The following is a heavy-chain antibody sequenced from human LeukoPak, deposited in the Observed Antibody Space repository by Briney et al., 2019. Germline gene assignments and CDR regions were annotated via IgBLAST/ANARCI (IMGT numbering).Heavy chain of an antibody. CDR2: ISTSGST. J-gene: IGHJ5*02. V-gene: IGHV4-4*07. CDR3: ARVGHIAVAGTYNWFDP. CDR1: GGSISSYY. Sequence: SETVSLTCTVSGGSISSYYWSWIRQPAGKGLEWIGRISTSGSTNYNPSLKSRVTMSVDTSKNQFSLKLSSVTAADTAVYYCARVGHIAVAGTYNWFDPWGQGTLVTVSS. D-gene: IGHD6-19*01.